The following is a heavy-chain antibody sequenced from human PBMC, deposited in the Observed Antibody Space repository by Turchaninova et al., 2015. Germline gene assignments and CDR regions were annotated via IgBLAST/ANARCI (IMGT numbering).Heavy chain of an antibody. Sequence: QFTLTESGPGLVKPNAPLTLTCTVPGFSVRNIRMGVSWIRQPPGKALEWLAHTFPNDERAYNTSLKSRLTTSKDTSKSQVVLTMTNMDPVDTATYYCARTPPDYGDYDAFDIWGPGTMVTVSS. J-gene: IGHJ3*02. CDR2: TFPNDER. CDR1: GFSVRNIRMG. D-gene: IGHD4-17*01. CDR3: ARTPPDYGDYDAFDI. V-gene: IGHV2-26*01.